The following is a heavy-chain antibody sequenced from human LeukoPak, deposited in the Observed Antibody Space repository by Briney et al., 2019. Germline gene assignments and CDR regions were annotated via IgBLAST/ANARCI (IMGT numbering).Heavy chain of an antibody. Sequence: GASVTVSCKASGYTFTSYGISWVRQAPGQGLEWMGWISAYNGNTNYAQKLQGRVTMTTDTSTSTAYMELRSLGSDDTAVYYCARDRSEIAVAGLFDYWGQGTLVTVSS. CDR2: ISAYNGNT. CDR3: ARDRSEIAVAGLFDY. V-gene: IGHV1-18*01. D-gene: IGHD6-19*01. J-gene: IGHJ4*02. CDR1: GYTFTSYG.